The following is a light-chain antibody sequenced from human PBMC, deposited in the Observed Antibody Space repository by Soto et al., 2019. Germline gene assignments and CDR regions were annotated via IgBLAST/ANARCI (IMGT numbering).Light chain of an antibody. CDR1: QSISSW. J-gene: IGKJ1*01. Sequence: DIQMTQSTSTLSASVGDRVTITCRASQSISSWVAWYQQKPGKAPNLLIYKASNLESGVPSRFRGSGSGTDFTLTSSSLQPDDFATYYCQQYNSYPWTFGRGTKVDIK. CDR3: QQYNSYPWT. CDR2: KAS. V-gene: IGKV1-5*03.